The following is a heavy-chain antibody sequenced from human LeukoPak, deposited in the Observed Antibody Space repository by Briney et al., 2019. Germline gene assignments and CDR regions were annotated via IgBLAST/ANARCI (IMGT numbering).Heavy chain of an antibody. CDR1: GGSISSGTYY. V-gene: IGHV4-39*01. Sequence: PSERLSLTCTVSGGSISSGTYYWGWIRQPPGKGLEWIGSIYYSGSTSYNPSLKSRVTISVDTSKNQFSLKLSSVTAADTAVYYCARRGDYWGQGTLVTVSS. CDR2: IYYSGST. J-gene: IGHJ4*02. CDR3: ARRGDY. D-gene: IGHD3-16*01.